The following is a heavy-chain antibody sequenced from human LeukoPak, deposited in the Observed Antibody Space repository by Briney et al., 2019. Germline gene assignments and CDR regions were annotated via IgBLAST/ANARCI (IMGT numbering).Heavy chain of an antibody. D-gene: IGHD3-22*01. CDR1: GFTFSSYG. J-gene: IGHJ4*02. Sequence: PGGSLRLSGAASGFTFSSYGMNWVRQAPGKGLDWVSYISSGGSTIYYADSVKGRFTISRDNAKNSLYLQMNSLRADDTAVYYCAREYYDSSGYYLYYFDYWGQGTLVAVSS. CDR3: AREYYDSSGYYLYYFDY. V-gene: IGHV3-48*03. CDR2: ISSGGSTI.